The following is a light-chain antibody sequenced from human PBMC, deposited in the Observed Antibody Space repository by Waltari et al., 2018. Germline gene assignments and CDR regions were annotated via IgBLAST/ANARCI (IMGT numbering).Light chain of an antibody. Sequence: EIVLTQSPGTLSLSPGERATLSCRASQSVSSSYLAWYQQKPGQAPRLLMYATSSRASGIPDRFSGRGSGTDFTLTIGRLEPEDFAVYSCQQYGTSPYTFGQGTKLEIK. CDR3: QQYGTSPYT. V-gene: IGKV3-20*01. J-gene: IGKJ2*01. CDR2: ATS. CDR1: QSVSSSY.